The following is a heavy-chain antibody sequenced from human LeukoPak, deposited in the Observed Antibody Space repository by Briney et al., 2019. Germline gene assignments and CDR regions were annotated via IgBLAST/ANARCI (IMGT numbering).Heavy chain of an antibody. CDR3: AHYYGSGSYPLDAFDI. CDR2: IYTSGST. Sequence: PSETLSLTCTVSGGSISSYYWSWIRQPAGKGLEWIGRIYTSGSTNYNPSLKSRVTMSVDTSKNQFSLKLSSVTAADTAVYYCAHYYGSGSYPLDAFDIWGQGTMVTVSS. D-gene: IGHD3-10*01. CDR1: GGSISSYY. J-gene: IGHJ3*02. V-gene: IGHV4-4*07.